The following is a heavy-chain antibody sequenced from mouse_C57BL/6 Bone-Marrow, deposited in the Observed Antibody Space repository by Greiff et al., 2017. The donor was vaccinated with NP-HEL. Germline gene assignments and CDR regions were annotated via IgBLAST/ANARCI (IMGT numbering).Heavy chain of an antibody. D-gene: IGHD2-10*01. CDR2: IYPRSGNT. V-gene: IGHV1-81*01. Sequence: QVQLQQSGAELARPGASVKLSCKASGYTFTSYGISWVKQRTGQGLEWIGEIYPRSGNTYYNEKFKGKATLTADKSSSTAYMELRSLTSEDSAVDFCARWALLEYYYTMDYWGQGTSVTVSS. CDR1: GYTFTSYG. CDR3: ARWALLEYYYTMDY. J-gene: IGHJ4*01.